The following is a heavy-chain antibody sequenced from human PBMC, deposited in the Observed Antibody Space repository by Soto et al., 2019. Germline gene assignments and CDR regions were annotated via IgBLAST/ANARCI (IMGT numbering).Heavy chain of an antibody. Sequence: GESLKISCKGSGDSFTSYWISWVRQMPGKGLEWMGRIDPSDSYTNYSPSFQGHVTISADKSISTAYLQWSSLKASDTAMYYCARCDYSNYGWFDPWGQGTLVTVSS. J-gene: IGHJ5*02. CDR2: IDPSDSYT. CDR3: ARCDYSNYGWFDP. V-gene: IGHV5-10-1*01. CDR1: GDSFTSYW. D-gene: IGHD4-4*01.